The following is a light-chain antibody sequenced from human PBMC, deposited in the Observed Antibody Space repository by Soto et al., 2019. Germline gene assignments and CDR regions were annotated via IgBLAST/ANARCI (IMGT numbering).Light chain of an antibody. CDR3: ATWDGNLNGWV. Sequence: QPVLTQPPSASGTPGQRVTISCSGSSSNIGRDNVNWYQQVPGTAPKLLIYSTNQRPSGVPDRFSGSKSGTSASLAISGPQSEDEADYYCATWDGNLNGWVFGGGTKVTVL. CDR1: SSNIGRDN. V-gene: IGLV1-44*01. J-gene: IGLJ3*02. CDR2: STN.